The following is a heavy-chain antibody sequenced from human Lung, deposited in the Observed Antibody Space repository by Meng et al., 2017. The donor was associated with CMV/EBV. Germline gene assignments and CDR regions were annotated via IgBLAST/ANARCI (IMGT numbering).Heavy chain of an antibody. CDR3: ASSQGSYGSFFDY. D-gene: IGHD3-10*01. J-gene: IGHJ4*02. CDR2: ISGSGHST. V-gene: IGHV3-23*01. CDR1: GFTFSSYV. Sequence: GGSLRLXCAASGFTFSSYVINLVRQAPGKGLEWVSAISGSGHSTYYADSVKGRFTISRDNSKNTLFLHMYSLRAEDTAVYYCASSQGSYGSFFDYWGQGTRVTVSS.